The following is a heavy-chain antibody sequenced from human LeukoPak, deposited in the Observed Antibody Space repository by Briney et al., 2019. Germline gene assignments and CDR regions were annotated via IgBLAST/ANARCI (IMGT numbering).Heavy chain of an antibody. J-gene: IGHJ5*02. CDR1: GYTFIGYY. CDR3: ARDEGTAMVYSWFDP. V-gene: IGHV1-2*02. CDR2: INPNSGGT. D-gene: IGHD5-18*01. Sequence: ASVKVSCKASGYTFIGYYMHWVRQAPGQGLEWMGWINPNSGGTNYAQKFQGRVTMTRDTSISTAYMELSRLRSDDTAVYYCARDEGTAMVYSWFDPWGQGTLVTVSS.